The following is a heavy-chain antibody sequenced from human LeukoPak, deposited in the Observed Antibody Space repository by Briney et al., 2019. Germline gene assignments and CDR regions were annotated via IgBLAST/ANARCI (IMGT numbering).Heavy chain of an antibody. CDR2: INPSSGGT. CDR1: GYTFTGYY. V-gene: IGHV1-2*06. CDR3: ARGDSSGYYPFDY. D-gene: IGHD3-22*01. J-gene: IGHJ4*02. Sequence: ASVKVSCKASGYTFTGYYMHWVRQAPGQGLEWMGRINPSSGGTNYAQKFQGRVTMTRDTSISTAYMELSRLRSDDTAVYYCARGDSSGYYPFDYWGQGTLVTVSS.